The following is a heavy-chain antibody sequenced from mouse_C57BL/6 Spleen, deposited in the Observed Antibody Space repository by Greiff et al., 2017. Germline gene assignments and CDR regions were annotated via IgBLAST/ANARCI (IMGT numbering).Heavy chain of an antibody. CDR2: IDPENGDT. J-gene: IGHJ3*01. CDR1: GFNITDDY. CDR3: TTGGTWYAC. Sequence: VQLQQSGAELVRPGASVKLSCTASGFNITDDYMHWVKQRPEQGLEWIGWIDPENGDTEYASKFQGKATITADTASNTAYLQLSSLTSEDTAVNCWTTGGTWYACRGQGTLVTVS. V-gene: IGHV14-4*01.